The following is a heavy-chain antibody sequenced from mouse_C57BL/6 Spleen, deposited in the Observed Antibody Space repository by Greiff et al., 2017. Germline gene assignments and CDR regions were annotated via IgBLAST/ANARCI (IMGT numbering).Heavy chain of an antibody. V-gene: IGHV5-17*01. Sequence: EVKLMESGGGLVKPGGSLKLSCAASGFNFSDYGMHWVRQAPEKGLEWVAYISSGSSTIYYADTVKGRFTISRDNAKNTLFLQMTSLRSEDTAMYYCARNYYGSSFYAMDYWGQGPSVTVSS. D-gene: IGHD1-1*01. CDR2: ISSGSSTI. CDR3: ARNYYGSSFYAMDY. J-gene: IGHJ4*01. CDR1: GFNFSDYG.